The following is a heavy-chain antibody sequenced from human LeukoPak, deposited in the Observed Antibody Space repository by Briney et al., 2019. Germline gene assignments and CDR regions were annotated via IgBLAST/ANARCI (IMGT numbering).Heavy chain of an antibody. Sequence: PGGSLRLSCAASGFAFNNYYMSWCRQAPGKGLEWVANIKEDGSEGYYMDSVKGRFTISRDNAKNSVYLQMNNLTAEDTAVYDCAKDSGSGGAANTWGQGTLVTVSS. CDR2: IKEDGSEG. D-gene: IGHD3-22*01. J-gene: IGHJ5*02. V-gene: IGHV3-7*01. CDR1: GFAFNNYY. CDR3: AKDSGSGGAANT.